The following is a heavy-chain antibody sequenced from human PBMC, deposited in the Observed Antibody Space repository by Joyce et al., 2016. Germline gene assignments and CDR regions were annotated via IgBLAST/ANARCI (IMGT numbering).Heavy chain of an antibody. CDR2: ISSTGST. J-gene: IGHJ4*02. Sequence: QVHLQESGPGLVKPSETLSRTCTVSGDSVTSLFWNWIRQPPGKGLEWVAHISSTGSTKYNPSLKSRATISLDAPRNQFSLKLTSVTAADTAIYYCARDGGYYFDYWGQGTLVAVSS. CDR3: ARDGGYYFDY. V-gene: IGHV4-59*02. CDR1: GDSVTSLF. D-gene: IGHD3-16*01.